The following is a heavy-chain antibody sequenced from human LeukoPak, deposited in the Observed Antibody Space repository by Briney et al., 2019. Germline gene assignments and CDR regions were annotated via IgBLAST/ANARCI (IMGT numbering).Heavy chain of an antibody. CDR2: ISYDGSNK. CDR1: GFTFSSYA. CDR3: ARDFYGGKHYGMDV. V-gene: IGHV3-30-3*01. D-gene: IGHD4-23*01. Sequence: PGRSLRLSCAASGFTFSSYAIHWVRQAPGKGLEWVAFISYDGSNKYYADSVKGRFTISRDNSKNTLYLQMNSLRAEDTAVYYCARDFYGGKHYGMDVWGQGTTVTVSS. J-gene: IGHJ6*02.